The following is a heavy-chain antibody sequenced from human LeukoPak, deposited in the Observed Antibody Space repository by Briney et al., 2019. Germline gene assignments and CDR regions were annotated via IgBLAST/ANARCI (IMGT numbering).Heavy chain of an antibody. CDR1: GYSFTSYW. CDR3: ARGKSSSGWFDL. V-gene: IGHV5-51*01. J-gene: IGHJ5*02. CDR2: IYPGDSDT. D-gene: IGHD6-13*01. Sequence: GESLQISCQGSGYSFTSYWIGWVRPMPGKGLEWMGIIYPGDSDTRYSPSFQGQVSISADKSISTAYLQWSSLRASDTALYYCARGKSSSGWFDLWGQGTRVIISS.